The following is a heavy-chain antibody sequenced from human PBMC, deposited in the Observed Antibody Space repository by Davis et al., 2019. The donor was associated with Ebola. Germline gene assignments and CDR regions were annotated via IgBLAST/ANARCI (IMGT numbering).Heavy chain of an antibody. Sequence: MPSETLSLTCTVSGGSISNHYWSWIRQPPGKAPEWIGYVYYSGYTDYNPSLRGRVTMSVDTSKDQFSLRLHSVTAADTAVYYCARGNDDYLSLDYWGQGTLVTVSS. J-gene: IGHJ4*02. D-gene: IGHD4-17*01. CDR1: GGSISNHY. CDR2: VYYSGYT. CDR3: ARGNDDYLSLDY. V-gene: IGHV4-59*11.